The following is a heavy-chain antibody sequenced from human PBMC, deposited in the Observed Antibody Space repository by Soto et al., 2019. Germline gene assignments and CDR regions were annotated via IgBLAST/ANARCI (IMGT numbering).Heavy chain of an antibody. V-gene: IGHV3-21*01. CDR3: ARDEEQELVLDYYYAMDV. D-gene: IGHD1-7*01. J-gene: IGHJ6*02. CDR2: ITSTSLYI. Sequence: EVQLVESGGGLVKPGGSLRLSCAASGFTFNASNMNWVRQAPGKGLEWVSAITSTSLYIYYTDSIKGRFTISRDNAKNSLYLKMESLRAEDTAVYYCARDEEQELVLDYYYAMDVWGQGTTVTVSS. CDR1: GFTFNASN.